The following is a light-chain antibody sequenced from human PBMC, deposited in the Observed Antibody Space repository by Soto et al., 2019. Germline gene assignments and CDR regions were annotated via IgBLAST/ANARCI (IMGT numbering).Light chain of an antibody. CDR1: QSVSISY. V-gene: IGKV3-20*01. Sequence: EIVLTQSPGTLSLSPGERATLSCRDSQSVSISYLAWYQQKPGQAPRLLIYGASSRATGIPDRFSGSGSGTDFTLTISRLEPEDFAVYYCQQYGSSPPVTFGQGTRLEIK. CDR3: QQYGSSPPVT. J-gene: IGKJ5*01. CDR2: GAS.